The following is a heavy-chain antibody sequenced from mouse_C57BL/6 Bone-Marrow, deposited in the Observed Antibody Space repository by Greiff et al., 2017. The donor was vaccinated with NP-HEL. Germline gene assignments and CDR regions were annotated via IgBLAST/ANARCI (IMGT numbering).Heavy chain of an antibody. V-gene: IGHV5-4*01. J-gene: IGHJ3*01. CDR3: ARDRVTTVVPSWFAY. CDR2: ISDGGSYT. D-gene: IGHD1-1*01. CDR1: GFTFSSYA. Sequence: DVKLVESGGGLVKPGGSLKLSCAASGFTFSSYAMSWVRQTPEKRLEWVATISDGGSYTYYPDNVKGRFTISRDNAKNNLYLQMSHLKSEDTAMYYCARDRVTTVVPSWFAYWGQGTLVTVSA.